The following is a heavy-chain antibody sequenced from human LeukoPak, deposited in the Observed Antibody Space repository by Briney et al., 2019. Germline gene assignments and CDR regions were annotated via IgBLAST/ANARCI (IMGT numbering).Heavy chain of an antibody. J-gene: IGHJ4*02. CDR3: AREPRRAYYDF. Sequence: ASVKVSCKASGYTFTGYYMHWVRQAPRQGLEWMGWINPNSGGANYAQKFQGRVTMTRDTSISTAYMELSRLRSDDTAVYYCAREPRRAYYDFWSQGTLVTVSS. CDR1: GYTFTGYY. V-gene: IGHV1-2*02. D-gene: IGHD3-3*01. CDR2: INPNSGGA.